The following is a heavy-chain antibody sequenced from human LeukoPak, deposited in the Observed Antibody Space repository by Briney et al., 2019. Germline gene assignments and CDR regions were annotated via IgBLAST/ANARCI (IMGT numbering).Heavy chain of an antibody. Sequence: GGSLRLSCAASGFTFSSYSMSWIRQAPGKGLEWVSYISSSSSTIYYADSVKGRFTISRDNAKNSLYLQMNSLRAEDTAVYYCARVLSSIAVASYFDYWGQGTLVTVSS. V-gene: IGHV3-48*04. CDR2: ISSSSSTI. CDR1: GFTFSSYS. D-gene: IGHD6-19*01. CDR3: ARVLSSIAVASYFDY. J-gene: IGHJ4*02.